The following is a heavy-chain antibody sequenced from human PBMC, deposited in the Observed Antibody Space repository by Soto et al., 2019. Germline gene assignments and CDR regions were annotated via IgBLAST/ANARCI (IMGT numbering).Heavy chain of an antibody. CDR3: ARTETGDY. CDR2: INPNSGGT. Sequence: GASVKVSCKASGYTFSDHYIHWVRQAPGQGLEWMGWINPNSGGTKYARKIQGRVTMTRDTSISTAYMELSRLTSDDTAAYYCARTETGDYWGQGTLVTVSS. D-gene: IGHD3-10*01. CDR1: GYTFSDHY. J-gene: IGHJ4*02. V-gene: IGHV1-2*02.